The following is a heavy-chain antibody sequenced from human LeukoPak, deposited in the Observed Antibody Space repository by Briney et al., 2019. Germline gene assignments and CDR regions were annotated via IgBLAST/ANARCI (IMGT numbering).Heavy chain of an antibody. CDR3: ARGGGWSPYYFGY. CDR1: GGSISSSSYY. CDR2: IYYSGST. Sequence: SETLSLTCTVSGGSISSSSYYWGWIRQPPGKGLEWIGSIYYSGSTYYNPSLKSRVTISVDTSKNQFSLKLGSVTTADTAVYYCARGGGWSPYYFGYWGQGILVTVSS. D-gene: IGHD6-19*01. V-gene: IGHV4-39*07. J-gene: IGHJ4*02.